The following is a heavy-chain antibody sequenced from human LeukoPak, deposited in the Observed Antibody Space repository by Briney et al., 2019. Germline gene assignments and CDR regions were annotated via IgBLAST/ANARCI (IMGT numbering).Heavy chain of an antibody. CDR2: VFYPGST. CDR1: GVPIDRHY. D-gene: IGHD6-13*01. Sequence: PSETLSLTGTVSGVPIDRHYWSWIRQPPGKGLEWIGYVFYPGSTNYNPSLKSRVTMSLDTSRDRFSLRLTSVTAADTAIYYCASRPAGSTWYGVFDYWSQGTLVTVSS. J-gene: IGHJ4*02. V-gene: IGHV4-59*11. CDR3: ASRPAGSTWYGVFDY.